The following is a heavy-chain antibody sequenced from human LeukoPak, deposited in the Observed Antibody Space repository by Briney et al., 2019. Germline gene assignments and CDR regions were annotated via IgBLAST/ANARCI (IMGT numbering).Heavy chain of an antibody. V-gene: IGHV3-49*04. J-gene: IGHJ4*02. Sequence: GGSLRLSCAPSEITFGEYTMNWVRQAPGKGREWVGFIRSEAYGRTTEYAASVKDRLTIQRDDSKGFVYQQMNSVKIEKIVVYYCTRVPYSSSSEFDYGGQGPLHSVS. D-gene: IGHD6-13*01. CDR1: EITFGEYT. CDR3: TRVPYSSSSEFDY. CDR2: IRSEAYGRTT.